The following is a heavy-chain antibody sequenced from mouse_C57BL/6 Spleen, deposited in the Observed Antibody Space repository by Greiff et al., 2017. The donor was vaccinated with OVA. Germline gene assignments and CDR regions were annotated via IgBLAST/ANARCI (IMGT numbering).Heavy chain of an antibody. CDR2: IYPGDGDT. V-gene: IGHV1-80*01. Sequence: VQLQQSGAELVKPGASVKISCKASGYAFSSYWMNWVKQRPGKGLEWIGQIYPGDGDTNYNGKFKGKATLTADKSSSTAYMQLSSLTSEDSAVYFCARWDDYDWYFDVWGTGTTVTVSS. CDR3: ARWDDYDWYFDV. CDR1: GYAFSSYW. J-gene: IGHJ1*03. D-gene: IGHD2-4*01.